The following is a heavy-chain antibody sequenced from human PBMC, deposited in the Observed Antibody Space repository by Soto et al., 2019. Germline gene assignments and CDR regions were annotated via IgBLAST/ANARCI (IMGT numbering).Heavy chain of an antibody. V-gene: IGHV3-30-3*01. CDR2: ISYDGSNK. D-gene: IGHD3-10*01. CDR1: GFTFSSYA. Sequence: GGSLRLSCAASGFTFSSYAMHWVRQAPGKGLGWVAVISYDGSNKYYADSVKGRFTISRDNSKNTLYLQMNSLRAEDTAVYYCARDVASYYGSGSYYSNWFDPWGQGTLVTVSS. J-gene: IGHJ5*02. CDR3: ARDVASYYGSGSYYSNWFDP.